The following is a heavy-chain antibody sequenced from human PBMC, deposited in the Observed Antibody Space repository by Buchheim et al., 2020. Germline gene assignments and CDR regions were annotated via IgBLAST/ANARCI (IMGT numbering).Heavy chain of an antibody. CDR3: ARDFSGWYYFDL. CDR2: ITSGGFTT. D-gene: IGHD6-19*01. CDR1: AFDFNSYD. V-gene: IGHV3-48*03. Sequence: EAQLVESGGGLVQPGGSLRISCAASAFDFNSYDMTWVRQAPGKGLEWVAFITSGGFTTYYAASLEGRFTISRDNAENSLFLQMDSLRAEDTGVYYCARDFSGWYYFDLWGQGT. J-gene: IGHJ4*02.